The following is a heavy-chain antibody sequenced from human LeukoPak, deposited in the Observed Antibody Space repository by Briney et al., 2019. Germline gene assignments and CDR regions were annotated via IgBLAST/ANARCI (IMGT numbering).Heavy chain of an antibody. V-gene: IGHV1-8*01. CDR3: AYGGYSYGEFDY. J-gene: IGHJ4*02. CDR2: MNPNSGNT. D-gene: IGHD5-18*01. Sequence: ASVKVSCKASGYTFTSYDINWVRQATGQGLEWMGWMNPNSGNTGYAQKFQGRVTMTRNTPISTAYMELSSLRSEDTAVYYCAYGGYSYGEFDYGGQGTLVTVSS. CDR1: GYTFTSYD.